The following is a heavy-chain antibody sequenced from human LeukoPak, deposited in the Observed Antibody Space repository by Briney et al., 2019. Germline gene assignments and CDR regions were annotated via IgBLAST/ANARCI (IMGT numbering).Heavy chain of an antibody. CDR1: GYTFTNYG. D-gene: IGHD6-19*01. J-gene: IGHJ4*02. CDR3: ARDGAIAVEDY. V-gene: IGHV1-2*06. CDR2: INPNSGGT. Sequence: ASVKVSCKASGYTFTNYGIYWVPQAPGQGLEWMGRINPNSGGTNYAQKFQGRVTMTRDTSISTAYMELSKLRSDDTAVYYCARDGAIAVEDYWGQGTLVTVSS.